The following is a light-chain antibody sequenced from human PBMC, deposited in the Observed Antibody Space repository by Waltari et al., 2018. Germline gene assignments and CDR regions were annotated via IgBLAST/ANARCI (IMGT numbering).Light chain of an antibody. CDR3: QSWDTQTVV. Sequence: QLVVTQSPSASASLGASVKLTCTLSGAHATYAIAWPQQQSARRPLFLMRVDSDGGHTKGDGIPDRFSGSSSGAERYLTISSLQSEDEADYYCQSWDTQTVVFGGGTKLTVL. CDR1: GAHATYA. V-gene: IGLV4-69*01. J-gene: IGLJ2*01. CDR2: VDSDGGH.